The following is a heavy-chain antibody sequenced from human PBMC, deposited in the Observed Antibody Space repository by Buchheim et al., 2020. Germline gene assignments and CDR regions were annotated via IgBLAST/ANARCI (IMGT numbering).Heavy chain of an antibody. CDR1: GFTFRNFG. CDR2: IGGSGRTT. V-gene: IGHV3-23*01. Sequence: DVHLSESGGGLVSPGESLRLSCEASGFTFRNFGMTWVRQAPGKGLEWVSTIGGSGRTTSYADSVKGRFTISRDNSKNTVFLQLNSLRTEDTATYFCARRCGEDCYSALEYWGQGT. J-gene: IGHJ4*02. D-gene: IGHD2-21*02. CDR3: ARRCGEDCYSALEY.